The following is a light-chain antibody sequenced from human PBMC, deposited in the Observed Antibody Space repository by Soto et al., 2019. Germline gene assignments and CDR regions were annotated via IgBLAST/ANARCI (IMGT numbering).Light chain of an antibody. Sequence: QSALTQPASVSGSPGQSITISCTGTSSDIGVYKYVSWYHQHPGKAPNLMIYEVSNRPSGVSNRFSGSKSGNTASLTISGLQAEDEADYYCSSYTSSSTVVFGGGTQLTVL. J-gene: IGLJ2*01. CDR1: SSDIGVYKY. V-gene: IGLV2-14*01. CDR2: EVS. CDR3: SSYTSSSTVV.